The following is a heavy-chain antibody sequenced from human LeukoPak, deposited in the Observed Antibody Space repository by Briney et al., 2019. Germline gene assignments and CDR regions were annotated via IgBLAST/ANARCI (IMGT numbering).Heavy chain of an antibody. CDR3: ARIGSNTWAKPLHFDY. CDR1: GFTFSNYA. V-gene: IGHV3-30*04. D-gene: IGHD6-13*01. J-gene: IGHJ4*02. Sequence: GRSLRLSCVGSGFTFSNYALHWVRQAPGKGQEWVALIFSDGTNKYYAESVKGRFTISRDNSKNTLYLQMDSLRADDTAVYYCARIGSNTWAKPLHFDYWGQGTLVTVSS. CDR2: IFSDGTNK.